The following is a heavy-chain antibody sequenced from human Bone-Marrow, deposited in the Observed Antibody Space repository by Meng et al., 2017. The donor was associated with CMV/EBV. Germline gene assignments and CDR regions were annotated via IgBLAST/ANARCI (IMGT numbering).Heavy chain of an antibody. CDR1: GGTFSSYA. Sequence: SVKVSCKASGGTFSSYAISWVRQAPGQGLEWMGGIIPIFGTANYAQKFQGRVTITTDESTSTAYMELSSLRSEDTAVYYCARDPELVLPAAIRAHYYYYGMDVWGQGTTDTVSS. CDR2: IIPIFGTA. V-gene: IGHV1-69*05. J-gene: IGHJ6*02. D-gene: IGHD2-2*02. CDR3: ARDPELVLPAAIRAHYYYYGMDV.